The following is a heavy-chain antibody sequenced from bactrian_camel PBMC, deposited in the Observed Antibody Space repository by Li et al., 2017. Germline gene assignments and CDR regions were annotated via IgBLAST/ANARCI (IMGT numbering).Heavy chain of an antibody. CDR2: IGSDGST. J-gene: IGHJ6*01. Sequence: HVQLVESGGGSVQAGGSLRLSCAASEYTHGTYAMGWFRQAPGKEREGVAAIGSDGSTWYADSVKGRFTISRDNIWNTLYLQMNSLNTDDTAIYYCVTAARSMWHPDGHDFGYWGQGTQVTVS. V-gene: IGHV3S55*01. CDR3: VTAARSMWHPDGHDFGY. D-gene: IGHD7*01. CDR1: EYTHGTYA.